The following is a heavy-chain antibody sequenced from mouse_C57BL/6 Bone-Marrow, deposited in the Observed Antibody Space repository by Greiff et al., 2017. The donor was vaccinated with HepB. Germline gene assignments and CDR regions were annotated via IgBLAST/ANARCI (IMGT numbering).Heavy chain of an antibody. D-gene: IGHD1-1*01. J-gene: IGHJ2*01. CDR3: TGIYYYGLFDY. CDR2: IRLKSDNYAT. CDR1: GFTFSNYW. V-gene: IGHV6-3*01. Sequence: EVKLMESGGGLVQPGGSMKLSCVASGFTFSNYWMNWVRQSPEKGLEWVAQIRLKSDNYATHYAESVKGRFTISRDDSKSSVYLQMNNLRAEDTGIYYCTGIYYYGLFDYWGQGTTLTVSS.